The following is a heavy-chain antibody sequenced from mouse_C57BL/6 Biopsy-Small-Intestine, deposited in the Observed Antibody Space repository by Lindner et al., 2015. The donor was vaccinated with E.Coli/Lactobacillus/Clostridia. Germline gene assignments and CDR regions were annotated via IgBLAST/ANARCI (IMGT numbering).Heavy chain of an antibody. V-gene: IGHV1-81*01. CDR3: ARVYSNLGY. CDR2: IYPRSGNI. J-gene: IGHJ3*01. Sequence: VQLQESGAELARPGASVKLSCKASGYNFTGYGISWVKQRTGQGLEWIGEIYPRSGNIYYNEKFKGKATLTVDKSSSTAYMELRSLTSEDSAVYFCARVYSNLGYWGQGTLVTVSA. D-gene: IGHD2-5*01. CDR1: GYNFTGYG.